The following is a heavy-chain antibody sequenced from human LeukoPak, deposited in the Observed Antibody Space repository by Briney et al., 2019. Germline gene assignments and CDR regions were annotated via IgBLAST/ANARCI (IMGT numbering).Heavy chain of an antibody. V-gene: IGHV3-48*01. Sequence: GGSLRLSCAASGFTLSSYSMNWVRQAPGKGLEWVSYINRSGGTIYYADSVKGRFTISRDSAKNSLYLQMNSLRAEDTAVYYCARDLHRSQYNAHDGHWGQGTLVTVSS. CDR3: ARDLHRSQYNAHDGH. D-gene: IGHD5-12*01. CDR1: GFTLSSYS. J-gene: IGHJ4*02. CDR2: INRSGGTI.